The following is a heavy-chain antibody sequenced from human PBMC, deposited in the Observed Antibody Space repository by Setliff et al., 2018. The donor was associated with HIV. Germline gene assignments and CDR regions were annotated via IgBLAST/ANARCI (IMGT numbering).Heavy chain of an antibody. CDR2: ISGSGTYT. J-gene: IGHJ6*03. CDR1: GFTFSSYA. Sequence: PGGSLRLSCAASGFTFSSYAMSWVRQAPGRGLEWVSAISGSGTYTYYADSVKGRFTISRDNSKNTLYLQLNSLRSEETAVYYCARGGDYNFWSGYYTLGNYYYYMDVWGKGTTVTVSS. D-gene: IGHD3-3*01. V-gene: IGHV3-23*01. CDR3: ARGGDYNFWSGYYTLGNYYYYMDV.